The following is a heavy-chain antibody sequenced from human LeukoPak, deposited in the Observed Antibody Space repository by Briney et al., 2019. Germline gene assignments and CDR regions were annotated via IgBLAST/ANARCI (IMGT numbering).Heavy chain of an antibody. J-gene: IGHJ2*01. Sequence: SETLSLTCTVSGFSISNGYYWGWIRQPPGKGLEWIGSMYHSGSSYYNPSLKSRVTISIDTSNDELSLKLTSVTAADTAVYYCARALYYDRSGPYFDLCGRGTLVIFSS. CDR3: ARALYYDRSGPYFDL. CDR1: GFSISNGYY. CDR2: MYHSGSS. D-gene: IGHD3-22*01. V-gene: IGHV4-38-2*02.